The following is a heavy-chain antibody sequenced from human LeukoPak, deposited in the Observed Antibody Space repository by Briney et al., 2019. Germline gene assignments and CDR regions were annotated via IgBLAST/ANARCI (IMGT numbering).Heavy chain of an antibody. V-gene: IGHV3-66*01. CDR2: IYSGGST. CDR1: GFTVSSNY. Sequence: PGGSLRLSCAASGFTVSSNYMSWVRQAPGKGLEWVSVIYSGGSTYYADSVKGRFTISRDNSKNTLYLQMNSLGAEDTAVYYCARDYYDSSGYYGYWGQGTLVTVSS. J-gene: IGHJ4*02. CDR3: ARDYYDSSGYYGY. D-gene: IGHD3-22*01.